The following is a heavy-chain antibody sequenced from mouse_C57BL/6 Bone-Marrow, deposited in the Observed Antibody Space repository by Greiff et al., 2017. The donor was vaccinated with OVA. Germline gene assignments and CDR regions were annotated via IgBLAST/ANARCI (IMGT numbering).Heavy chain of an antibody. J-gene: IGHJ1*03. D-gene: IGHD1-1*01. CDR3: ARGGSSSWWYFDV. CDR1: GYTFTSYT. Sequence: VKLMESGAELARPGASVKMSCKASGYTFTSYTMHWVKQRPGQGLEWIGYINPSSAYTKYNQKFKDKATLTADKSSSTAYMQLSSLTSEDSAVYYCARGGSSSWWYFDVWGTGTTVTVSS. V-gene: IGHV1-4*01. CDR2: INPSSAYT.